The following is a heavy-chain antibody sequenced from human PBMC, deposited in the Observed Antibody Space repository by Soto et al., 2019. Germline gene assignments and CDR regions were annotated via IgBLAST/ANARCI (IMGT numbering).Heavy chain of an antibody. CDR3: AKQGAAAGRPEDY. CDR2: ISGSGGST. V-gene: IGHV3-23*01. D-gene: IGHD6-13*01. CDR1: GFTFSSYA. J-gene: IGHJ4*02. Sequence: EVQLLESGGGLVQPGGSLRLSCAASGFTFSSYAMSWVRQAPGKGLEWVSAISGSGGSTYYADSVKGRFTISRDNSKITLYLQMNSLRAEDTAVYYCAKQGAAAGRPEDYWGQGTLVTVSS.